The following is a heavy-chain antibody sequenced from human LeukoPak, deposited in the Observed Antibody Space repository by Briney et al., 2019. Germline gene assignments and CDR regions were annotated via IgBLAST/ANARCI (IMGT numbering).Heavy chain of an antibody. D-gene: IGHD2-15*01. CDR3: ARERVVVAATPGNYYYYGMDV. Sequence: SQTLSLTCTVSGASISGGYYYWSWIRQHPGKGLEWIGYISYSGSTSYNPSLKSRITMSVDTSKSHFSLKLSSVTAADTAVYYCARERVVVAATPGNYYYYGMDVWGQGTTVTVSS. V-gene: IGHV4-31*03. J-gene: IGHJ6*02. CDR1: GASISGGYYY. CDR2: ISYSGST.